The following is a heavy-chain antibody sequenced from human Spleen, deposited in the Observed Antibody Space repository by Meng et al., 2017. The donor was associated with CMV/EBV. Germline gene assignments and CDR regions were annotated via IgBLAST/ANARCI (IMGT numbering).Heavy chain of an antibody. V-gene: IGHV3-7*01. CDR3: ARVGRGAFDI. CDR2: MKQDGSEK. CDR1: GFTFSSYW. J-gene: IGHJ3*02. Sequence: GESLKISCAASGFTFSSYWMSWVRQAPGKGLEWVANMKQDGSEKYYVDSVKGRFTISRDNAKNSLYLQMNSLRAEDTAVYYCARVGRGAFDIWGQGTMVTVSS. D-gene: IGHD3-10*01.